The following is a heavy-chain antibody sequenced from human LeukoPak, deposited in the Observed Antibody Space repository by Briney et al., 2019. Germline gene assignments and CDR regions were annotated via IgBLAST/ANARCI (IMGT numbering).Heavy chain of an antibody. J-gene: IGHJ4*02. CDR2: IHSGGLT. Sequence: PGGSLRLSCAASGFTFSSYAMSWVRQAPGKGLEWVSVIHSGGLTYYADSVKGRFTISRDNSKNTVYLQMNSLRAEDTAVYYCARDRAAAAGAWGQGTLVTVSS. D-gene: IGHD6-13*01. V-gene: IGHV3-53*01. CDR1: GFTFSSYA. CDR3: ARDRAAAAGA.